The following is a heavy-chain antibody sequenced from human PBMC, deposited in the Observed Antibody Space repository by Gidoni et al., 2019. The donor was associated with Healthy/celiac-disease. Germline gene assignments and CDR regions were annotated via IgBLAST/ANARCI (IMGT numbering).Heavy chain of an antibody. J-gene: IGHJ6*02. V-gene: IGHV3-30*18. CDR3: AKDYLSSFSLVDAYYYYGMDV. CDR2: ISYDGSNK. Sequence: QVQLVESGGGVVQPGRSLRLSCAASGFPFRSYGMPWVRQAPGKGLAWVAVISYDGSNKYYADSVKGRFTISRDNSKNTLYLQMNSLRAEDTAVYYCAKDYLSSFSLVDAYYYYGMDVWGQGTTVTVSS. D-gene: IGHD1-26*01. CDR1: GFPFRSYG.